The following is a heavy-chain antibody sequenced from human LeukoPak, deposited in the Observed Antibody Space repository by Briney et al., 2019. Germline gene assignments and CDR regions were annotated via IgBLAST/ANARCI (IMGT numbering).Heavy chain of an antibody. V-gene: IGHV4-34*01. J-gene: IGHJ4*02. D-gene: IGHD3-22*01. CDR3: ARGSTMIADY. CDR2: INHSGST. CDR1: GGSFSGYY. Sequence: PSETLSLTCAVYGGSFSGYYWSWIRQPPGKGLEWIGEINHSGSTNYNPSLKSRVTISVDTSKNQFSLKLSSVTAADTAVYYCARGSTMIADYWGQGTPVTVSS.